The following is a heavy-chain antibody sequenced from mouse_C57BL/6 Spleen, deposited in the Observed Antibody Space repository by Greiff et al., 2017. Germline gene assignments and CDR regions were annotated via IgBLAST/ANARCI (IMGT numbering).Heavy chain of an antibody. Sequence: VQLQQSGAELVKPGASVKLSCTASGFNIKDYDMHWVKQRTEQGLEWIGRIDPEDGETKYAPKFQGKGTITADTSSNTASLPLICLTSHDTAVYYCATGDYSASIPPWFAYWGQGTLVTVSA. CDR3: ATGDYSASIPPWFAY. D-gene: IGHD1-1*01. V-gene: IGHV14-2*01. J-gene: IGHJ3*01. CDR1: GFNIKDYD. CDR2: IDPEDGET.